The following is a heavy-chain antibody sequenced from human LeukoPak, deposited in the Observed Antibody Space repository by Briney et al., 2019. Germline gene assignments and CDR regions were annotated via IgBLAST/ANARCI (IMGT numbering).Heavy chain of an antibody. CDR1: GFTFRNHG. D-gene: IGHD2-21*01. V-gene: IGHV3-30*02. CDR3: AKDWGGSKYFIDV. Sequence: GGSLRLSCAASGFTFRNHGMHWVRQAPGKGLEWVAIIWSDGFNVYYADSVKGRFTISRDNSKDTLFLQMNTLTTDDTAVYYCAKDWGGSKYFIDVWGRGTMVTVSS. CDR2: IWSDGFNV. J-gene: IGHJ6*03.